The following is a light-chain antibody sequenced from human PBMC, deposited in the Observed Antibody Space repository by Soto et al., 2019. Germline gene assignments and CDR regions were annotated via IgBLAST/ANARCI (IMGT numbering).Light chain of an antibody. Sequence: QSVLIQPPSVSGAPGQRVTISCTGSSSIIGAGYDVHWYQQLPGTAPKLLIYGNSNRPSGVPDRFSGSKSGTSASLAITGLQAEDEADYYCQSYDSSLSGVVFGGGTKLTVL. CDR3: QSYDSSLSGVV. J-gene: IGLJ2*01. V-gene: IGLV1-40*01. CDR2: GNS. CDR1: SSIIGAGYD.